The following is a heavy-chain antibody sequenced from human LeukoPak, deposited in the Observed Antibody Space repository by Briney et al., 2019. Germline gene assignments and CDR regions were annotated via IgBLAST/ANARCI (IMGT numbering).Heavy chain of an antibody. CDR1: GFTFSSYS. V-gene: IGHV3-23*01. Sequence: GGSLRLSCAASGFTFSSYSMNWVRQSPGKGLEWVSSVSASGLSTYYADSVKGRFTISRDNSKNTLYLQMNSLTADDTALYYCARRKVGPTNYYYGVDVWGQGTTVTVSS. CDR3: ARRKVGPTNYYYGVDV. J-gene: IGHJ6*02. D-gene: IGHD1-26*01. CDR2: VSASGLST.